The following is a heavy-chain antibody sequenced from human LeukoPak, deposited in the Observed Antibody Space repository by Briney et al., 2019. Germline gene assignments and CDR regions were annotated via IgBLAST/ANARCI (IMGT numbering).Heavy chain of an antibody. J-gene: IGHJ4*02. CDR2: IRSNANTYAT. D-gene: IGHD3-10*01. CDR3: TSRAHLSYYGSGGSRSDY. CDR1: GFTFSGSA. Sequence: GGSLRLSCAASGFTFSGSAMHWVRQAPGKGLEWVGHIRSNANTYATAYAASVKFSFTISRDDSKNKPHLQMNSLKTEEKAVYYCTSRAHLSYYGSGGSRSDYWGQGNLVTVSS. V-gene: IGHV3-73*01.